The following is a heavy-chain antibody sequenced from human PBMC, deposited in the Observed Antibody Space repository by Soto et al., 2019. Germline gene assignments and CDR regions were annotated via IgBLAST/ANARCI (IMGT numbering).Heavy chain of an antibody. J-gene: IGHJ4*02. D-gene: IGHD3-10*01. CDR1: GFSSEIYW. CDR2: INPDGSGE. V-gene: IGHV3-7*03. Sequence: EVHLVESGGGLVQPGGSLRLSCAASGFSSEIYWMGWVRQAPGKGLEWVANINPDGSGEYYLDSVKGRFTISRDNAKNSVYLQMNSLVGDDTAVYYCARENWFFDYWGQGTPVTVSS. CDR3: ARENWFFDY.